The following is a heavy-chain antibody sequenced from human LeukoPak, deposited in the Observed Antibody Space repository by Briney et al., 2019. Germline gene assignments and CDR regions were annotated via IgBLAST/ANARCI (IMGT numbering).Heavy chain of an antibody. CDR1: GFTFSSYA. J-gene: IGHJ6*02. Sequence: GRSLRLSCAASGFTFSSYAMHWVRQAPGKGLEWVAVISYDGSNKYYADSVKGRFTISRDNSKNTLYLQMNSLRAEDTAVYYCARDYYYDSSGYYYDYYYGMDVWGQGTTVTVSS. V-gene: IGHV3-30-3*01. D-gene: IGHD3-22*01. CDR3: ARDYYYDSSGYYYDYYYGMDV. CDR2: ISYDGSNK.